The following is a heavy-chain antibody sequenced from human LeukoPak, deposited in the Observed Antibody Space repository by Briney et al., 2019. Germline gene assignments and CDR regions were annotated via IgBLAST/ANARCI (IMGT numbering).Heavy chain of an antibody. CDR1: GFTFSSYA. CDR2: ISFDGSNK. J-gene: IGHJ5*02. Sequence: GKSLRLSCAASGFTFSSYAMNWVRQAPGKGLEWVAVISFDGSNKYYADSVKGRFTISRDNSKNTLYLQMSSLRAEDTAVYYCAREGRNYQLPGRWFDPWGQGTLVTVSS. D-gene: IGHD2-2*01. CDR3: AREGRNYQLPGRWFDP. V-gene: IGHV3-30-3*01.